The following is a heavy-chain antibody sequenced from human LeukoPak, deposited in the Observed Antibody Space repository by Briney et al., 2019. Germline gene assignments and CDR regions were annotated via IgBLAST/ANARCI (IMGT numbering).Heavy chain of an antibody. CDR3: ASLTFGGVPFDY. V-gene: IGHV1-2*02. J-gene: IGHJ4*02. D-gene: IGHD3-16*01. Sequence: ASVKVSCKASGYTFSGYYMHWVRQAPGQGLEWVGWINLNSGGTNYAQKFQGRVTMTRDTSISTAYMELSRLRCDDTAVYYCASLTFGGVPFDYWGQGTLVTVSS. CDR2: INLNSGGT. CDR1: GYTFSGYY.